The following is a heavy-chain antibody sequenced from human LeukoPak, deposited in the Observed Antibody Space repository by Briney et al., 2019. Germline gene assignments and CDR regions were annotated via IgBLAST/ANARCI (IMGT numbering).Heavy chain of an antibody. CDR1: GFTFSSYS. D-gene: IGHD3-10*01. J-gene: IGHJ4*02. CDR3: AKRNYGSGSYGHYFDY. Sequence: GGSLRLSCAASGFTFSSYSMNWVRQAPGKGLEWVSAISGSGGSTYYADSVKGRFTISRDNSKNTLYLQMNSLRAEDTAVYYCAKRNYGSGSYGHYFDYWGQGTLVTVSS. V-gene: IGHV3-23*01. CDR2: ISGSGGST.